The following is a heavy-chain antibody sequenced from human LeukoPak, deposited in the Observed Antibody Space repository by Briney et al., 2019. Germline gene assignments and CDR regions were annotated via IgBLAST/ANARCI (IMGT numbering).Heavy chain of an antibody. D-gene: IGHD5-12*01. CDR2: IYYSGST. V-gene: IGHV4-39*07. CDR3: ARDPPYSGYDLAGYFDL. J-gene: IGHJ2*01. CDR1: GGSISSSSYY. Sequence: PSETLSLTCTVSGGSISSSSYYWGWIRQPPGKGLEWIGSIYYSGSTYYNPSLKSRVTISVDTSKNQFSLKLSSVTAADTAVYYCARDPPYSGYDLAGYFDLWGRGTLVTVSS.